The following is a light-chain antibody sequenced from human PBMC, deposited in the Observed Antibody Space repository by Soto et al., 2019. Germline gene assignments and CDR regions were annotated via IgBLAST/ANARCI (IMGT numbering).Light chain of an antibody. CDR1: NSDVCAYNY. V-gene: IGLV2-14*01. CDR3: CSFTSITTYV. CDR2: EVS. J-gene: IGLJ1*01. Sequence: QSALTQHASVSGSLGQSITISCTVTNSDVCAYNYVSWYQQQPGKAPKLMTPEVSNRPSGVSNRFSGSKSGNTASLIISGLQAEDEADYYCCSFTSITTYVFGTGTKVTV.